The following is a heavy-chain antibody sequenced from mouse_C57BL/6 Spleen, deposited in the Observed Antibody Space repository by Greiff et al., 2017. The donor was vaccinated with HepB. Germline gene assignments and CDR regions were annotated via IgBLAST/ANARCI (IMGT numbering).Heavy chain of an antibody. Sequence: VQLQQSGPELVKPGASVKISCKASGYTFTDYYMNWVKQSHGKSLEWIGDINPNNGGTSYNQKFKGKATLTVDKSSSTAYMELRSLTSEDSAVYYCARGSPYGSNYWGQGTTLTVSS. D-gene: IGHD1-1*01. J-gene: IGHJ2*01. CDR2: INPNNGGT. CDR1: GYTFTDYY. CDR3: ARGSPYGSNY. V-gene: IGHV1-26*01.